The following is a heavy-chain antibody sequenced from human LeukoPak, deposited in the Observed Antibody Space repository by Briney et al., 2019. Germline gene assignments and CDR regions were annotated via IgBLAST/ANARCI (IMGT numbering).Heavy chain of an antibody. Sequence: PGGSLRLSCAASGLTFSSYEMNWVRQAPGKGLEWVSYISSSGSTINCADSVKGRFTMSRDNAKNSLYLQMNSLRAEDTAVYYCARDFISAAGIDYWGQGTLVTVSS. J-gene: IGHJ4*02. CDR2: ISSSGSTI. CDR1: GLTFSSYE. D-gene: IGHD6-13*01. V-gene: IGHV3-48*03. CDR3: ARDFISAAGIDY.